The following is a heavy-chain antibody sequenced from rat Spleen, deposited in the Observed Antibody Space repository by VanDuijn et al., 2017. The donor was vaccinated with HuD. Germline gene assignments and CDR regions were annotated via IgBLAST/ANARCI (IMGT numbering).Heavy chain of an antibody. V-gene: IGHV5-20*01. Sequence: EVQLVESGGGLVQPGRSLKLSCAASGFIFSDYYMVWVRQAPTKGLEWVASISYDGGTTYYRDSVKGRFTISRDNAKSSLYLQMDSLRSEDTATYYCARRYYSGFDYWGQGVMVTVSS. J-gene: IGHJ2*01. D-gene: IGHD1-1*01. CDR1: GFIFSDYY. CDR3: ARRYYSGFDY. CDR2: ISYDGGTT.